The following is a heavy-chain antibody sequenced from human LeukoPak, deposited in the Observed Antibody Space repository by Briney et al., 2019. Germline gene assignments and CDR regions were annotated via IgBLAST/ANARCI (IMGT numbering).Heavy chain of an antibody. CDR1: GFTFSSYT. CDR3: ARDRGNQRGYYYYYMDV. J-gene: IGHJ6*03. D-gene: IGHD1-14*01. V-gene: IGHV3-21*01. Sequence: GGSLRLSCAASGFTFSSYTMNWVRQAPGKGLERVSSISTSSSYIYYADSVKGRFTISRDNAKNSLYLQMNSLRAEDTAVYYCARDRGNQRGYYYYYMDVWGKGTTVTVSS. CDR2: ISTSSSYI.